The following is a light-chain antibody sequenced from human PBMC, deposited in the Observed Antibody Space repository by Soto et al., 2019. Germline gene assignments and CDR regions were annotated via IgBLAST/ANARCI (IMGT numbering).Light chain of an antibody. Sequence: QSALTQPASLSGSPGQSITISCTGTSSDIGSYNLVSWYQQHPGKVPKVMIYEVDKRPSGVSNRFSGSKSGNTASLTISGLQAEDEADYYCWAYAGSNSYVFGTGTKLTVL. CDR2: EVD. J-gene: IGLJ1*01. V-gene: IGLV2-23*02. CDR1: SSDIGSYNL. CDR3: WAYAGSNSYV.